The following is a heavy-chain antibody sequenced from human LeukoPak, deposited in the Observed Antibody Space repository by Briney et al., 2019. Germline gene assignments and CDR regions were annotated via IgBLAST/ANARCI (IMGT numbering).Heavy chain of an antibody. V-gene: IGHV1-46*01. Sequence: ASVKVSCKSSGYSFTSYSMHWVRQAPGQGLEWMGIINPTDGSASYAQKFQGRVTMTRDRSTSTVYMELRRLRAEDRAVYFCARGHGSGSTNWFDPWGQGTLVTVSS. CDR3: ARGHGSGSTNWFDP. CDR1: GYSFTSYS. CDR2: INPTDGSA. D-gene: IGHD3-10*01. J-gene: IGHJ5*02.